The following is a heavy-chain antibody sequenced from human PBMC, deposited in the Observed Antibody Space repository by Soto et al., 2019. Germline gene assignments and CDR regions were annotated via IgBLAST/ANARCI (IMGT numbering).Heavy chain of an antibody. Sequence: ASVKVSCKASGYTFTSYGISWVRQAPGQGLEWMGWISAYNGNTNYAQKLQGRVTMTTDTSTSTAYMELRSLRSDDTAVYYCARITFYCSGRSCYFDYWGQGTLVTVSS. CDR1: GYTFTSYG. CDR3: ARITFYCSGRSCYFDY. J-gene: IGHJ4*02. CDR2: ISAYNGNT. V-gene: IGHV1-18*01. D-gene: IGHD2-15*01.